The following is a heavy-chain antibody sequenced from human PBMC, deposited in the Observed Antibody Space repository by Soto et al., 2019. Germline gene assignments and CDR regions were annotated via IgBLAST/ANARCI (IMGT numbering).Heavy chain of an antibody. D-gene: IGHD6-13*01. V-gene: IGHV3-49*04. CDR1: GFTFGDYA. CDR2: IRSKAYGGTT. CDR3: TRAHSSSWTPHWFDP. J-gene: IGHJ5*02. Sequence: GGSLRLSCTASGFTFGDYAMSWVRQAPGKGLEWVGFIRSKAYGGTTEYAASVKGRFTISRDDSKSIAYLQMNSLKPEDTAVYYCTRAHSSSWTPHWFDPWGQGTLVTVS.